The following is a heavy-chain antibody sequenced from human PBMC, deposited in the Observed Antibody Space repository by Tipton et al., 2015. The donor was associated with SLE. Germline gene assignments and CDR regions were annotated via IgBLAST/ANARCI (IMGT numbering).Heavy chain of an antibody. Sequence: LRLSCAVYGGSFSGYYWSWIRQPPGKGLEWIGEINHSGSTNYNPSLKSRVTISVDTSKNQFSLKLSSVTAADTAVYYCARGGPRYCSSTSCHIFRIWGQGTMVTVSS. CDR3: ARGGPRYCSSTSCHIFRI. CDR1: GGSFSGYY. D-gene: IGHD2-2*02. CDR2: INHSGST. V-gene: IGHV4-34*01. J-gene: IGHJ3*02.